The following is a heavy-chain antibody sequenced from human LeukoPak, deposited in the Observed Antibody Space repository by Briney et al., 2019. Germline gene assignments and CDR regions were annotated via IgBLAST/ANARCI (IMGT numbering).Heavy chain of an antibody. CDR2: ISYDGSNK. V-gene: IGHV3-30*03. CDR1: GFTFSSYG. Sequence: GGSLRLSCAASGFTFSSYGMHWVRQAPGKGLEWVAVISYDGSNKYYADSVKGRFTISRDNSKNTLYLQMNSLRAEDTAVYYCARDGGGWEEAYYFDYWGQGTLVTVSS. D-gene: IGHD6-19*01. CDR3: ARDGGGWEEAYYFDY. J-gene: IGHJ4*02.